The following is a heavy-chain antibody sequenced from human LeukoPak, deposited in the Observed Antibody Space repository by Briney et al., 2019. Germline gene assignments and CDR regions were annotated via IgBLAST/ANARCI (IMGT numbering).Heavy chain of an antibody. V-gene: IGHV3-23*01. D-gene: IGHD1-20*01. CDR1: GFTFSSYA. CDR3: AKRLTGYSDL. Sequence: PGGSLRLSCAASGFTFSSYAMSWVRQAPGKGLEWVSTITDSGGSTYHADSVKGRFTISRDNSKNTLYLQMNTVRAEDTAVYYCAKRLTGYSDLWGRGTPVTVSS. CDR2: ITDSGGST. J-gene: IGHJ2*01.